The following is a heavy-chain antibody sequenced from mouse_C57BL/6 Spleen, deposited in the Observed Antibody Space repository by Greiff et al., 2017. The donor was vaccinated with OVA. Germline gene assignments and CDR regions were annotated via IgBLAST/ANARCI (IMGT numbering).Heavy chain of an antibody. CDR2: IDPSDSYT. Sequence: QVQLQQPGAELVMPGASVKLSCKASGYTFTSYWMHWVKQRPGQGLEWIGEIDPSDSYTNYNQKFKGKSTLTVDKSSSTAYMQLSSLTSEDSAVYYCAIITRVVVPFDDWGQGTTLTVSS. CDR1: GYTFTSYW. J-gene: IGHJ2*01. V-gene: IGHV1-69*01. D-gene: IGHD1-1*01. CDR3: AIITRVVVPFDD.